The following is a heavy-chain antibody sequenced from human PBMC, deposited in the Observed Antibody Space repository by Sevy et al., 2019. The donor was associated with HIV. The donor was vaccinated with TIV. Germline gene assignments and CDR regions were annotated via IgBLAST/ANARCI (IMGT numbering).Heavy chain of an antibody. CDR3: TLGSSFEPTYFDY. J-gene: IGHJ4*02. V-gene: IGHV3-21*01. CDR2: ISSSSNYI. Sequence: GGSLRLSCAASGVTFSTYSMNWVRQAPGKGLEWVSSISSSSNYIHSADSVRGRFSVSGDTTTRSLFLQMNSLTAEDTAVYYCTLGSSFEPTYFDYWGQGALVTVSS. D-gene: IGHD1-26*01. CDR1: GVTFSTYS.